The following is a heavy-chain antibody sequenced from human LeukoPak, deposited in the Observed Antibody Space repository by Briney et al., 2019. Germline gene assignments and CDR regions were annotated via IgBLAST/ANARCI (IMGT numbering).Heavy chain of an antibody. CDR2: ISGSGGTT. J-gene: IGHJ4*02. CDR3: AKDTPYPTGGGVLLGSLTPYFDY. D-gene: IGHD3-16*01. CDR1: GFTVSSNY. Sequence: GGSLRLSCAASGFTVSSNYMSWVRQAPGKGLEWVSAISGSGGTTYSADSVKGRFTISRDNSKHTLYLQVNSLRGEDTAVYYCAKDTPYPTGGGVLLGSLTPYFDYWGQGTLVIVSS. V-gene: IGHV3-23*01.